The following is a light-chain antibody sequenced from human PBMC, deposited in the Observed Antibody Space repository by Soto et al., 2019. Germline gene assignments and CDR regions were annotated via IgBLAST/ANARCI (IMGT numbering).Light chain of an antibody. Sequence: EILMTQSPATLSVSPGERATLSCRANQDVNIYLAWYPQKHGQALRLLISGASTRATGIAARFSGSGSGSDFTRTVSSLQSEDVAVYYCQQYSNWPLTFGGGTNVEIK. J-gene: IGKJ4*01. CDR1: QDVNIY. V-gene: IGKV3D-15*01. CDR2: GAS. CDR3: QQYSNWPLT.